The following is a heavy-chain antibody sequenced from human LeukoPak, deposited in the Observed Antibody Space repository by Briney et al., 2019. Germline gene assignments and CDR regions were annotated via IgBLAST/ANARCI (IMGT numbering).Heavy chain of an antibody. J-gene: IGHJ4*02. CDR1: GFTVSSNY. Sequence: GGSLRLSCAASGFTVSSNYMSWVRQAPGKGLEWVSVIHSGGTIYYADSVKGRFTISRDNSKDTLYLQMNSLRADDTAVYYCARDLIGGWPFDYWGQGTLSPSPQ. D-gene: IGHD6-19*01. CDR2: IHSGGTI. CDR3: ARDLIGGWPFDY. V-gene: IGHV3-66*01.